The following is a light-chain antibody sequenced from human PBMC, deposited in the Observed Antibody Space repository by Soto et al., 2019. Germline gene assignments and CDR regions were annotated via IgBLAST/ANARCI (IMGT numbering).Light chain of an antibody. CDR1: QSISDT. CDR2: VAS. J-gene: IGKJ5*01. CDR3: QRYNNWGPIT. V-gene: IGKV3-15*01. Sequence: SLSVERRATLSXRASQSISDTLAWYQQKPIQAPRLLIYVASAIATRFPTIFSGSESGAYFNLTISSMRAENFAVYCCQRYNNWGPITFGQ.